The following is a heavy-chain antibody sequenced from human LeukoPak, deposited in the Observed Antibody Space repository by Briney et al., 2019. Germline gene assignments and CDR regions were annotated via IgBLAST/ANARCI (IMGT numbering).Heavy chain of an antibody. CDR2: IYSGGST. D-gene: IGHD5-18*01. Sequence: GGSLRLSCAASGFTVSSNYMSWVRQAPGEGLEWVSVIYSGGSTYYADSVKGRFTISRDNSRKTVYLQMNSLRAEDTAVYYCAKDQKRGYSYGYLFYYYYMDVWGKGTTVTISS. V-gene: IGHV3-66*01. CDR3: AKDQKRGYSYGYLFYYYYMDV. CDR1: GFTVSSNY. J-gene: IGHJ6*03.